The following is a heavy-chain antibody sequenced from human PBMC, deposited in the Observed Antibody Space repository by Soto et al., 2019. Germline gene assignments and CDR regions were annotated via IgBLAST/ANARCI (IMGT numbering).Heavy chain of an antibody. CDR1: GFTFSSYA. V-gene: IGHV3-23*01. D-gene: IGHD6-13*01. CDR2: ISGSGGST. Sequence: GGSLRLSCAASGFTFSSYAMSWVRQAPGKGLEWVSAISGSGGSTYYADSVKGRFTISRDNSKNTLYLQMNSRRAEDTAVYYCAKSIAAAGTLYFQHWGQGTLVTVSS. J-gene: IGHJ1*01. CDR3: AKSIAAAGTLYFQH.